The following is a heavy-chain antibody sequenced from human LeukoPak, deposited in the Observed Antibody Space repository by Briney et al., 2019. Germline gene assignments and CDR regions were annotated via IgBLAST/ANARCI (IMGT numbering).Heavy chain of an antibody. Sequence: SETLSLTCTVSGASTAGYYWSWIRQPPGKGLEWIGYFRNPNYNPSLKSRVTISGDTSKNQFSLKLNSVTAAAPAVYYCATYRGGGGGVGYWGPGTLVIVSS. J-gene: IGHJ4*02. D-gene: IGHD3-16*01. CDR1: GASTAGYY. V-gene: IGHV4-59*01. CDR2: FRNP. CDR3: ATYRGGGGGVGY.